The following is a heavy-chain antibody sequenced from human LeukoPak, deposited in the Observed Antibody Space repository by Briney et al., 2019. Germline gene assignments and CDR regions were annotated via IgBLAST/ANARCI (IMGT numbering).Heavy chain of an antibody. CDR3: ARDSWGIAARLDYYYYYVDV. CDR1: GGSISSGSYY. D-gene: IGHD6-6*01. CDR2: IYTSGST. V-gene: IGHV4-61*02. Sequence: KPSQTLSLTCTVSGGSISSGSYYWSWIRQPAGKGLEWIGRIYTSGSTNYNPSLKSRVTISVDTSKNQFSLKLSSVTAADTAVYYCARDSWGIAARLDYYYYYVDVWGKGTTVTVSS. J-gene: IGHJ6*03.